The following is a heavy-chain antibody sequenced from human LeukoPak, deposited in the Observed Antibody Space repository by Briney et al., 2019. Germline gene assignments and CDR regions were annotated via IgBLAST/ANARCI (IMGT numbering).Heavy chain of an antibody. CDR1: GYTFTGYY. V-gene: IGHV1-2*02. CDR3: SRFRAVIDYLIDY. Sequence: ASVKVSCKASGYTFTGYYMHWVRQATGQGLEWMGWINPNSGGTNYAQKFQGRVTMIRETSISTAYMELSRLRSDDTAVYYCSRFRAVIDYLIDYWGQGTLVTVSS. J-gene: IGHJ4*02. D-gene: IGHD3-10*01. CDR2: INPNSGGT.